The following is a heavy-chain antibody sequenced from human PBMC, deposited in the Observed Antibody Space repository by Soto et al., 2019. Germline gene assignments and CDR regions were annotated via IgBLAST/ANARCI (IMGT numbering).Heavy chain of an antibody. V-gene: IGHV1-2*02. J-gene: IGHJ3*02. Sequence: AASVKVSCKASGYTLTDYYMHWVRQAPGQGLEWMGWINPNSGATNYAQKFQGRITMTRDTSITTAYMELSRLRSDDTADTAIYYCARSLKRADAFDIWGQGTMVTVSS. CDR2: INPNSGAT. CDR1: GYTLTDYY. CDR3: ARSLKRADAFDI.